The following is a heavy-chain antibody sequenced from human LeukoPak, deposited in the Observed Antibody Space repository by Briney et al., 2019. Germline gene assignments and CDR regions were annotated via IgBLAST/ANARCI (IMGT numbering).Heavy chain of an antibody. D-gene: IGHD3-22*01. V-gene: IGHV5-51*01. Sequence: GESLKISCKGSGYSFTSYWVGCVRQMPGKGLEWMGSIYPGDSDTRYSPSFHGQVTISADKPISTAYLQWSSLKASDTAMYYCARRRYYYDSSGYYYDLFDYWGQGTLVTVSS. CDR2: IYPGDSDT. CDR1: GYSFTSYW. J-gene: IGHJ4*02. CDR3: ARRRYYYDSSGYYYDLFDY.